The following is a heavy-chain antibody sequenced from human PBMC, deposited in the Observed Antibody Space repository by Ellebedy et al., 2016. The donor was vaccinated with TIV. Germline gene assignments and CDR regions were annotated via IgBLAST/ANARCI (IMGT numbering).Heavy chain of an antibody. CDR2: IVGSGA. V-gene: IGHV3-66*01. J-gene: IGHJ4*02. Sequence: GESLKISCAASGFTFSPYAMAWVRQAPGKGLEWVSGIVGSGAQKYADSVKGRFTISRDNSKNTLYLQMNSLRVEDMAVYYCACFHDLDHWGPGTLVTVSS. CDR3: ACFHDLDH. CDR1: GFTFSPYA. D-gene: IGHD3-16*01.